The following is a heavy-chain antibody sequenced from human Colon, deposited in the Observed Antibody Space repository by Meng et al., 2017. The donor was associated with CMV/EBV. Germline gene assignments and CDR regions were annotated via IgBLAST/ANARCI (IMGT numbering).Heavy chain of an antibody. J-gene: IGHJ6*02. CDR2: SRNKANSYTT. CDR3: AKEFPSLKLVPYHYYAMDV. D-gene: IGHD3-9*01. CDR1: GFTFSDHY. V-gene: IGHV3-72*01. Sequence: GESLKISCATSGFTFSDHYMDWVRQAPGKGLEWVGRSRNKANSYTTEYAPSVRGRFTISRDNAKNSLYLQMNSLRPDDTAVYYCAKEFPSLKLVPYHYYAMDVWGQGTTVTVSS.